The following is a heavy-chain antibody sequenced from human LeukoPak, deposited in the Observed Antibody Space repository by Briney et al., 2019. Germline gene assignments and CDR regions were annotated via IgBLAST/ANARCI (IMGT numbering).Heavy chain of an antibody. Sequence: GESLKISCKGSGYSFTSYWIGWVRQMPGKGLEWMGIIYPGDSDTRYSPSFQGQVTISADKSISTAYLQWSSLKASDTAMYYCARAGRYLKNYYDSSGAAVDYWGQGTLVTVSS. CDR3: ARAGRYLKNYYDSSGAAVDY. CDR1: GYSFTSYW. J-gene: IGHJ4*02. V-gene: IGHV5-51*01. D-gene: IGHD3-22*01. CDR2: IYPGDSDT.